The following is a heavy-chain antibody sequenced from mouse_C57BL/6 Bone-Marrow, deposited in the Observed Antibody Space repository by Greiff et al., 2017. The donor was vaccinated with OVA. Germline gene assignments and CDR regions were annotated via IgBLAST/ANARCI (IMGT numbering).Heavy chain of an antibody. CDR1: GYTFTDYE. CDR3: TRGYSNYYAMDY. D-gene: IGHD2-5*01. CDR2: LDPETGGT. J-gene: IGHJ4*01. Sequence: VKLMESGAELVRPGASVTLSCKASGYTFTDYEMHWVKQTPVHGLEWIGALDPETGGTAYNQKFKGKAILTADKSSSTAYMELRSLTSEDSAVYYCTRGYSNYYAMDYWGQGTSVTVSS. V-gene: IGHV1-15*01.